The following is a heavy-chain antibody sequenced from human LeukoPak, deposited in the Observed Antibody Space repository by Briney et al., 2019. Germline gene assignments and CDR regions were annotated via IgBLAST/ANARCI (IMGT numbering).Heavy chain of an antibody. CDR2: ISWNSDNI. J-gene: IGHJ4*02. CDR1: GFTFDDYA. Sequence: GGSLRLSCAASGFTFDDYAMHWVRQAPGKGLEWVSGISWNSDNIGYADSVKGRFTISRDNSKNTLYLQMNSLRAEDTAVYYCAKDRDTMVRGVNYGFDYWGQGTLVTVSS. D-gene: IGHD3-10*01. CDR3: AKDRDTMVRGVNYGFDY. V-gene: IGHV3-9*01.